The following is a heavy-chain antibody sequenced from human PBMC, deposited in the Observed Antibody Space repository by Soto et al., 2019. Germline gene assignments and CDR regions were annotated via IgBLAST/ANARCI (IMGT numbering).Heavy chain of an antibody. V-gene: IGHV4-61*01. CDR2: IYYSGST. CDR3: AREGSGWYAGYFDY. CDR1: GGSVSSGSYY. Sequence: QVQLQESGPGLVKPSETLSLTCTVSGGSVSSGSYYWSWIRQPPGKGLEWIGYIYYSGSTNYNPSLKSRVTISVDTSKNQFSLKLSSVTAADTAVYYCAREGSGWYAGYFDYWGQGTLVTVSS. J-gene: IGHJ4*02. D-gene: IGHD6-19*01.